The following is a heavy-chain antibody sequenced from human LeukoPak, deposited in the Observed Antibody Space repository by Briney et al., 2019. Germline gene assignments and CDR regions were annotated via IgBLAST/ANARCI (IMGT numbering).Heavy chain of an antibody. Sequence: ASVKVSCKASGGTFNSYSISWVRQAPGQGLEWMGGIIPIFGTANYAQKFQGRVTITADESTSTAYMELSSLRSEDTAVYYCARVVAHAFDIWGQGTMVTVSS. CDR2: IIPIFGTA. D-gene: IGHD2-2*01. CDR3: ARVVAHAFDI. J-gene: IGHJ3*02. V-gene: IGHV1-69*13. CDR1: GGTFNSYS.